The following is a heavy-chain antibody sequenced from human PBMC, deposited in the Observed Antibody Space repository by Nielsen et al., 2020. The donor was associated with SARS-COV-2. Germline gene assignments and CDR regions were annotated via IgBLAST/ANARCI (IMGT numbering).Heavy chain of an antibody. V-gene: IGHV3-30-3*01. Sequence: GGSLRLSCAASGFTFSSYAMHWVRQAPGKGLEWVAVISYDGSNKYYADSVKGRFTISRDNSKSTLYLQMNSLRAEDTAVYYCARVVLRYFDWASPFGSGIDVWGQWTTVTVSS. D-gene: IGHD3-9*01. CDR2: ISYDGSNK. CDR3: ARVVLRYFDWASPFGSGIDV. CDR1: GFTFSSYA. J-gene: IGHJ6*02.